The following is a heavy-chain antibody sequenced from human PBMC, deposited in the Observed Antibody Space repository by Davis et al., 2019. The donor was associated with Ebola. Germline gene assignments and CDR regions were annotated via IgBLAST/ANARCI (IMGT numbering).Heavy chain of an antibody. J-gene: IGHJ5*02. Sequence: GESLKISCVASGFTFTTYSMSWVRQAPGKALEWVSSISSDSDYIYYADSAKGRFTISRDNAKNSLFLQMNSLKTEDTAVYYCTTDFNIAARALSWFDPWGQGTLVTVSS. D-gene: IGHD6-6*01. CDR3: TTDFNIAARALSWFDP. CDR2: ISSDSDYI. V-gene: IGHV3-21*03. CDR1: GFTFTTYS.